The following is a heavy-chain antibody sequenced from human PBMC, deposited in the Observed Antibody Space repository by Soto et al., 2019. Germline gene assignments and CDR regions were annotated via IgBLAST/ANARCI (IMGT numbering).Heavy chain of an antibody. Sequence: SETLSLTCTVSGGSISSYYWSWIRQPPGKGLEWIGYIYYSGSTNYNPSLKSRVTISVDTSKNQFSLKLSPVTAADTAVYYCARHKPPYYDILTGSLQFDYWGQGTLVTVS. J-gene: IGHJ4*02. D-gene: IGHD3-9*01. V-gene: IGHV4-59*08. CDR2: IYYSGST. CDR1: GGSISSYY. CDR3: ARHKPPYYDILTGSLQFDY.